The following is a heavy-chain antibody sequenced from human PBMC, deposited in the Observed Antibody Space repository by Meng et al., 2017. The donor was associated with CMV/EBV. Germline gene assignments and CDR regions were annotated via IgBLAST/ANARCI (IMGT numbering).Heavy chain of an antibody. Sequence: GGSLRLSCTSSDSTVSRDYISWVRQPPGKGLEWVSTTYTGGNTYYADSVKGRFAISRDTSSNILYLQMNSLRVDDTAVYYCARDGHRGSRWYSDYYYYGLYVWGQGTTVTVSS. D-gene: IGHD6-13*01. CDR2: TYTGGNT. V-gene: IGHV3-53*01. J-gene: IGHJ6*02. CDR3: ARDGHRGSRWYSDYYYYGLYV. CDR1: DSTVSRDY.